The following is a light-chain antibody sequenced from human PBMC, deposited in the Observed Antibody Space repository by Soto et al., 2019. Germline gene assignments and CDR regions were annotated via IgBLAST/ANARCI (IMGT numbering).Light chain of an antibody. CDR3: SPYTSSSTLYV. J-gene: IGLJ1*01. Sequence: QSVLTQPASVSGSPGQSITISCTGTSSDVGGYNYVPWYQQHPGKAPKLMIYEVSNRPSGVSNRFSGSKSGNTASLTISGLQAEDEADYYCSPYTSSSTLYVFGTGTKVTVL. CDR2: EVS. V-gene: IGLV2-14*01. CDR1: SSDVGGYNY.